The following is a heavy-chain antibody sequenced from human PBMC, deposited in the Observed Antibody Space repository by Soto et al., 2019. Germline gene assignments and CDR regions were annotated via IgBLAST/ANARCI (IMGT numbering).Heavy chain of an antibody. CDR3: ARDVSGSTGWYSYFNY. CDR2: ISAYNGNT. Sequence: ASVKVSCKASGGTFSSYAISWVRQAPGQGLEWMGWISAYNGNTNYAQNFLGRVTMTTDTSTNTAYMELRSLRSDDTALYYCARDVSGSTGWYSYFNYWGQGTLVTVSS. J-gene: IGHJ4*02. V-gene: IGHV1-18*01. D-gene: IGHD6-19*01. CDR1: GGTFSSYA.